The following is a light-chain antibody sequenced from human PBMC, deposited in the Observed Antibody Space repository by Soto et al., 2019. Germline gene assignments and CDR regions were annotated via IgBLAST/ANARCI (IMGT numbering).Light chain of an antibody. CDR3: SSFTEGNNFV. CDR2: DVT. CDR1: SSDIGGYNS. J-gene: IGLJ1*01. V-gene: IGLV2-8*01. Sequence: QSVLTRSPSASGSPGQSVTISCTGTSSDIGGYNSVSWYQQHPGKAPKVMIYDVTKRPSGVPDRFSGSKSGNTASLTVSALQAEDEADYYCSSFTEGNNFVFGTGSK.